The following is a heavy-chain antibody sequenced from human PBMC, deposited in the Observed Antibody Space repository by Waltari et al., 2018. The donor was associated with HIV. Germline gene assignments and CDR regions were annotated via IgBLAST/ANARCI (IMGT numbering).Heavy chain of an antibody. CDR2: IKHLGST. CDR3: ARWVVVVTGRYYFDY. Sequence: QVQLQQWGAGLLKPSETLSLTCAVYGWSFSGYYWSWIRQPPGKGLELIGEIKHLGSTNYNPSLKSRVTISVDTSKNQFSLKLSSVTAADTAVYYCARWVVVVTGRYYFDYWGQGSLVTVSS. J-gene: IGHJ4*02. V-gene: IGHV4-34*01. CDR1: GWSFSGYY. D-gene: IGHD2-21*02.